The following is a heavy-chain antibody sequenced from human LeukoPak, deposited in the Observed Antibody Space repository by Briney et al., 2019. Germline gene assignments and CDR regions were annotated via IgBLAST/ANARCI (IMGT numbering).Heavy chain of an antibody. D-gene: IGHD3-10*01. CDR2: ISGSGGST. Sequence: PGGSLRLSCAASGFTFSSYGMSWVRQAPGKGLEWVSAISGSGGSTYYADSVKGRFTISRDNSKNTLYLQMNSLRAEDTAVYYCAKGGDSLLWFGELLEDRYYYMDVWGKGTTVTISS. V-gene: IGHV3-23*01. CDR1: GFTFSSYG. J-gene: IGHJ6*03. CDR3: AKGGDSLLWFGELLEDRYYYMDV.